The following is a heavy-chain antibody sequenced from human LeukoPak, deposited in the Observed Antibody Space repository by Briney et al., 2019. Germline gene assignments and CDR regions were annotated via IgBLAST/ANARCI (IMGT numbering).Heavy chain of an antibody. CDR3: ARDRGGGFDLAYFDH. D-gene: IGHD5-12*01. V-gene: IGHV1-69*04. J-gene: IGHJ4*02. CDR2: IIPVLGMS. CDR1: GGSFSTYA. Sequence: ASVKVSCKSSGGSFSTYAVNWVRQAPGQGLEWMGRIIPVLGMSHYAQNFQGRVTLTADRSTNTAYMELISLTSDDTAVYFCARDRGGGFDLAYFDHRGQGTLVTVSS.